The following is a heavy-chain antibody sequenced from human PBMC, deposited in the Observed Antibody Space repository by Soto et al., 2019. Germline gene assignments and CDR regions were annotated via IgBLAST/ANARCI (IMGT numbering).Heavy chain of an antibody. D-gene: IGHD3-10*01. CDR3: ATCYGSGTDCQEDYLAF. V-gene: IGHV3-15*01. CDR2: VKRKTNGGTT. CDR1: GFTFTNAW. J-gene: IGHJ4*02. Sequence: PGGSLRLSCAASGFTFTNAWMSWVRQAPGKGLEWVGRVKRKTNGGTTDYAAPVKDRFNISRDDSKNTLYLQMNNLKTEDTAVYYCATCYGSGTDCQEDYLAFWGQGTPVIVSS.